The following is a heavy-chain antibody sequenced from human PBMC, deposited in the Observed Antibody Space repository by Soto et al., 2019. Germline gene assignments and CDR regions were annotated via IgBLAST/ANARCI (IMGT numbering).Heavy chain of an antibody. CDR1: GDSVTNYF. D-gene: IGHD2-8*01. CDR3: ARDPGYCTNAVCPIFDF. V-gene: IGHV4-59*02. Sequence: SETLSLTCTVSGDSVTNYFWSWMRQPPGKGLEWIGHMYHGGRTNYSPSLKRRVTMSLDSSKNHFSLNLSSVTAADTAVYFCARDPGYCTNAVCPIFDFWGQGVLVTVSS. J-gene: IGHJ4*02. CDR2: MYHGGRT.